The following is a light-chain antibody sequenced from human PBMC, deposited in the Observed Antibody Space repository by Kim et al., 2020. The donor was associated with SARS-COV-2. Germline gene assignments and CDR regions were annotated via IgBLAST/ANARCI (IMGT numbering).Light chain of an antibody. CDR3: SSYAGSNNYV. V-gene: IGLV2-8*01. Sequence: SVTYACTRTRGDVGNYDSVSRSQQHPGKAPKLMIYEVTERPSGVPDRFSGSKSGNTASLTVSGLQAEDEAEYYCSSYAGSNNYVSGTGTKVTVL. J-gene: IGLJ1*01. CDR1: RGDVGNYDS. CDR2: EVT.